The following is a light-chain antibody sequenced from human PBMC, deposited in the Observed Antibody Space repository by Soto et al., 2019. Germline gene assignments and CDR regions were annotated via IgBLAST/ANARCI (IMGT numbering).Light chain of an antibody. CDR3: QQCAYSPRT. CDR1: QSVGNNY. Sequence: IVLTQSPDTLSLSPGERATLSCRASQSVGNNYLAWYQQKPGQAPRLLIYDASSRATGIPDRFSGSGSGTDFTLTISRLEPEDFAVYYWQQCAYSPRTFGQETKVEVK. CDR2: DAS. V-gene: IGKV3-20*01. J-gene: IGKJ1*01.